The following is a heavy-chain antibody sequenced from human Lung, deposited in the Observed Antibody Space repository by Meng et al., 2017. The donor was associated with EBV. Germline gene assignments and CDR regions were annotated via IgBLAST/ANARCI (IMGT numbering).Heavy chain of an antibody. CDR1: SFTLTIYA. J-gene: IGHJ4*02. D-gene: IGHD5-24*01. V-gene: IGHV1-18*01. Sequence: QVGAGVKDDGALVRGYSLSSSFTLTIYAISWFQQSPGPWLQDMGWISAYNSNTNYTQDLQGRVTMTRDTSISTAYMELSKLRPDDTAVYYVSSFRDGYNTYLDYWGQGTLVTVSS. CDR3: SSFRDGYNTYLDY. CDR2: ISAYNSNT.